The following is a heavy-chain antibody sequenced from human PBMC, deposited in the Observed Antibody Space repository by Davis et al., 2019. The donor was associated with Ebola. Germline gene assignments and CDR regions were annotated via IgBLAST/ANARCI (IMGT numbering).Heavy chain of an antibody. J-gene: IGHJ4*02. CDR2: INPAGGST. CDR1: GYIFTNYY. D-gene: IGHD2-8*01. V-gene: IGHV1-46*01. CDR3: AAHRYTNGPEVSDF. Sequence: ASVKVSCKASGYIFTNYYIHWVRQAPGQGLEWMGVINPAGGSTNYAQNFQGRVTMTRDMSTSTVYMELSSLRSEDTAVYYCAAHRYTNGPEVSDFWGQGTLVTVSS.